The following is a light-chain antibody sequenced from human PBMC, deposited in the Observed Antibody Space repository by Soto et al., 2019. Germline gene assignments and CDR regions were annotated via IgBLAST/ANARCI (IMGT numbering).Light chain of an antibody. CDR1: QSVSSN. J-gene: IGKJ1*01. CDR2: GAS. CDR3: QQYNNWPAT. Sequence: EIVMTQSPATLSVSPGERATXXXXASQSVSSNLAWYQXKHGQXXRXXIYGASIRATGIPARFSGSGSGTELTITISSLQSEDCEVYCCQQYNNWPATFGQGTKVDIK. V-gene: IGKV3-15*01.